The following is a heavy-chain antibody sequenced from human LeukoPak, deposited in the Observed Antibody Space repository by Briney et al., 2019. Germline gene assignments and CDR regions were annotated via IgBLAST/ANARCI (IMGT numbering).Heavy chain of an antibody. CDR2: VGAGNGDT. V-gene: IGHV1-18*01. J-gene: IGHJ2*01. CDR1: GYSLNNRG. CDR3: ARASSPYNWYFDL. D-gene: IGHD4-11*01. Sequence: ASVKVSCKASGYSLNNRGLSWVRQAPGQGLEWVGWVGAGNGDTHYAQKLQGRVTMTTDTSTNTAYMDLRSLRSDDTAVYYCARASSPYNWYFDLWGRGTLVTVSS.